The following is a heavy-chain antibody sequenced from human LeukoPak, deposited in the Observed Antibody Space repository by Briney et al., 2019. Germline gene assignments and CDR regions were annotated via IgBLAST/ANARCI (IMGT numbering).Heavy chain of an antibody. V-gene: IGHV3-30*03. J-gene: IGHJ4*02. CDR3: AREGYGGPFDY. D-gene: IGHD4-23*01. CDR1: GFTFSSYG. CDR2: ISYDGSNK. Sequence: GGSLRLSCAASGFTFSSYGMHWVRQAPGKGLEWVAVISYDGSNKYYADPVKGRFTISRDNSKNTLYLQMNSLRAEDTAVYYCAREGYGGPFDYWGQGTLVTVSS.